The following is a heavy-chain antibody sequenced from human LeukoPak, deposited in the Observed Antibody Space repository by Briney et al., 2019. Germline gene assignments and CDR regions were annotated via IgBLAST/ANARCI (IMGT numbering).Heavy chain of an antibody. CDR1: GFTFSDYY. V-gene: IGHV3-11*04. D-gene: IGHD5-12*01. CDR3: AARISGYVYYYMDV. Sequence: PGGSLRLSCAASGFTFSDYYMSWIRQAPGKGLEWVSYISSSGSTILYADSVKGRFTISGDNAKNSLYLQMNSLRAEDTAVYYCAARISGYVYYYMDVWGKGTTVTVSS. CDR2: ISSSGSTI. J-gene: IGHJ6*03.